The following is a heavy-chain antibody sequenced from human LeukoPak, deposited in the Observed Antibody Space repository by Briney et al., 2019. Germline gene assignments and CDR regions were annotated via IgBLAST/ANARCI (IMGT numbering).Heavy chain of an antibody. CDR3: AREDGGSGSYSSFNWFDP. CDR2: IYTSGST. Sequence: SQTLSPTCTVSGGSISSGSYYWSWIRQPAGKGLEWIGRIYTSGSTNYNPSLKSRVTISVDTSKNQFSLKLSSVTAADTAVYYCAREDGGSGSYSSFNWFDPWGQGTLVTVSS. CDR1: GGSISSGSYY. V-gene: IGHV4-61*02. D-gene: IGHD3-10*01. J-gene: IGHJ5*02.